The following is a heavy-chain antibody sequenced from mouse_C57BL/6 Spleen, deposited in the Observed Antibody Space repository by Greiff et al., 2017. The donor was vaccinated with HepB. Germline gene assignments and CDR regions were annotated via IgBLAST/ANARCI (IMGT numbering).Heavy chain of an antibody. V-gene: IGHV1-64*01. J-gene: IGHJ4*01. Sequence: QVQLQQPGAELVKPGASVKLSCKASGYTFTSYWLHWVKQRPGQGLEWIGMIHPTSGSTNYNEKFKSKATLTVDKSSSTAYMQLSSLTSEDSAVYYCAREGYDGSSLGDYWGQGTSVTVSS. CDR1: GYTFTSYW. D-gene: IGHD1-1*01. CDR3: AREGYDGSSLGDY. CDR2: IHPTSGST.